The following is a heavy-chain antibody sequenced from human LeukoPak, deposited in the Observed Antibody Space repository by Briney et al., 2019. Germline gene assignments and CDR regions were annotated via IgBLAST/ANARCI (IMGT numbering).Heavy chain of an antibody. Sequence: APVKVSCKASGYTFTSYGISWVRQAPGQGLEWMGWISAYNGNTNYAQKLQGRVTMTTDTSTSTAYMELRSLRSDDTAVYYCARERSLRYFDWLPRSANAFDIWGQGTMVTVSS. D-gene: IGHD3-9*01. V-gene: IGHV1-18*01. CDR2: ISAYNGNT. J-gene: IGHJ3*02. CDR1: GYTFTSYG. CDR3: ARERSLRYFDWLPRSANAFDI.